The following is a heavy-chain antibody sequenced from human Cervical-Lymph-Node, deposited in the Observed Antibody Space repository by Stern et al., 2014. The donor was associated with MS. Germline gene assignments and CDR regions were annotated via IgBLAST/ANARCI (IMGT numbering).Heavy chain of an antibody. V-gene: IGHV3-33*01. J-gene: IGHJ1*01. CDR1: GFTFSSSG. CDR3: AREGGNTAEYFQH. D-gene: IGHD4-23*01. CDR2: IYYDGSNR. Sequence: VHLVESGGGVVQPGRSLRLSCAASGFTFSSSGMHWVRQAPGKGLEWLAIIYYDGSNRYYADSVKGRFIISRDNSKNTLYLQMNSLRAEDTAVYYCAREGGNTAEYFQHWGQGTLVTVSS.